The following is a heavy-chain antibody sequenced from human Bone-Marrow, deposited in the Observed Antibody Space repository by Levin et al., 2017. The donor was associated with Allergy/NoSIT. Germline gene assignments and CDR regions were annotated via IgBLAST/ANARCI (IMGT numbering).Heavy chain of an antibody. CDR3: AREGCSGGSCYRDYFDY. D-gene: IGHD2-15*01. J-gene: IGHJ4*02. V-gene: IGHV4-59*01. CDR2: IYYSGST. CDR1: GGSISSYY. Sequence: SETLSLTCTVSGGSISSYYWSWIRQPPGKGLEWIGYIYYSGSTNYNPSLKSRVTISVDTSKNQFSLRLSSVTAADTAVYYWAREGCSGGSCYRDYFDYWGKGTLVTVSS.